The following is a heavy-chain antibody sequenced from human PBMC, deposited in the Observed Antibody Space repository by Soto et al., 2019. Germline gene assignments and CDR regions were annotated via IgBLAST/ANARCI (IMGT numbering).Heavy chain of an antibody. Sequence: QVQLQESGPGLVKPPQTLSLTCTVSGGSISSGNYYWSWIRQPPGKGLEWIGYISYSGSTYYNPSPMTRVTISVHTSKNQSSLKLSSVTAADTAVYFCARHHPIYDSSGYYRPYWYFDLWGRGTLVTVSS. J-gene: IGHJ2*01. CDR3: ARHHPIYDSSGYYRPYWYFDL. D-gene: IGHD3-22*01. CDR1: GGSISSGNYY. CDR2: ISYSGST. V-gene: IGHV4-30-4*01.